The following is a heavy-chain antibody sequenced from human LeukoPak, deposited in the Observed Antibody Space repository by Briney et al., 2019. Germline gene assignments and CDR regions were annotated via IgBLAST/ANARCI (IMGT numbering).Heavy chain of an antibody. CDR2: IPYSEST. Sequence: SETLSLTCTVSGDSISSSSYYWGWIRQPPGKGLEWIGSIPYSESTYYNPSLRSRVTISVDTSKNQFSLKLSSVTAADTAVYYCARCKDYYVSGSYYKTFDYWGQGTLVTVSS. V-gene: IGHV4-39*07. J-gene: IGHJ4*02. CDR3: ARCKDYYVSGSYYKTFDY. D-gene: IGHD3-10*01. CDR1: GDSISSSSYY.